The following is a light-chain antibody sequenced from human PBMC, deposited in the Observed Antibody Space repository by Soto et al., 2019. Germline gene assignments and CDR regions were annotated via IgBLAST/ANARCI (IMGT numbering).Light chain of an antibody. CDR3: QQYGSSYT. J-gene: IGKJ2*01. V-gene: IGKV3-20*01. Sequence: EIVLTQSPGTLSLSPGERATLSCRASQSVSSTYLAWYQHKPDQAPRLLIYAASSRATGIPDRFSGSGSGTDFTLTISRLEPDDFAVYYSQQYGSSYTFGQGTKLEIK. CDR2: AAS. CDR1: QSVSSTY.